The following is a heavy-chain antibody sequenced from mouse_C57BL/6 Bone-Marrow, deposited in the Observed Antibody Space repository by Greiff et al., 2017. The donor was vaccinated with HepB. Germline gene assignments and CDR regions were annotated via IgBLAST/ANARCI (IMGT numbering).Heavy chain of an antibody. D-gene: IGHD1-1*01. CDR1: GFTFSDAW. Sequence: EVKLVESGGGLVQPGGSMKLSCAASGFTFSDAWMDWVRQSPEKGLEWVAEIRNKANNHATYYAESVKGRFTISRDDSKSSVYLQMNSLRAEDTGIYYCTGTTVVATWYFDVWGTGTTVTVSS. V-gene: IGHV6-6*01. J-gene: IGHJ1*03. CDR2: IRNKANNHAT. CDR3: TGTTVVATWYFDV.